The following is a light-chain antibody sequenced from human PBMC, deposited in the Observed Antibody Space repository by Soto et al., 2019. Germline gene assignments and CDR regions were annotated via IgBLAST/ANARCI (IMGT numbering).Light chain of an antibody. CDR3: SSYTTSSTLV. V-gene: IGLV2-14*01. J-gene: IGLJ3*02. CDR1: SSDVGSYNY. CDR2: EVS. Sequence: QSALTQPASVSGTPGQSITISCTGTSSDVGSYNYVSWNQQYPGKAPKLMIYEVSNWPSGVSNRFSGSKSGNTASLTISGLQAEDEAYYYCSSYTTSSTLVFGGGTKLTVL.